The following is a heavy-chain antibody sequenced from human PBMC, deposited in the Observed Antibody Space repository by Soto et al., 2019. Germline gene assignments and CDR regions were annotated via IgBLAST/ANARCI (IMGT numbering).Heavy chain of an antibody. CDR1: GYTFTNYG. D-gene: IGHD5-18*01. Sequence: QVHLVQSGAEVKKPGASVTVSCKASGYTFTNYGINWVRQAPGHGLEWMGWISTFNGNTKFAQRLQGRVTMTRDTSTSTVYMDLKSLRSHDTAVYFCARETGGDNYGPGGFDIWGQGTMVTVSS. CDR3: ARETGGDNYGPGGFDI. J-gene: IGHJ3*02. CDR2: ISTFNGNT. V-gene: IGHV1-18*01.